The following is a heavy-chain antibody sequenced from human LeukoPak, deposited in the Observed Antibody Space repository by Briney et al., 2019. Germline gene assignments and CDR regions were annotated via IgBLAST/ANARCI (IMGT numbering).Heavy chain of an antibody. D-gene: IGHD3-22*01. CDR1: GGSFSGYY. V-gene: IGHV4-34*01. CDR3: ASRHYDSSGYLIDY. J-gene: IGHJ4*02. CDR2: INHSGTT. Sequence: PSETLSLTCAVYGGSFSGYYWSWIRQPPGKGLEWIGEINHSGTTNFNPSLKSRVTISVDTSKNQFSLKVTSVTAADTAVYYCASRHYDSSGYLIDYWGQGTLVTVSS.